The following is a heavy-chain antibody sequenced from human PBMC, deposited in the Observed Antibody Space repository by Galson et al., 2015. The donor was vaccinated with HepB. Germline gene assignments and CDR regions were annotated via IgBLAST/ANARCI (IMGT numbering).Heavy chain of an antibody. CDR3: ASHIY. J-gene: IGHJ4*02. V-gene: IGHV3-30*03. CDR1: GFTFSSSS. CDR2: ISYGGLNK. Sequence: SLRLSCAASGFTFSSSSMHWVRQASGRGLDWVASISYGGLNKYYADSVEGRFIISRDNSKNRLYLQMNSLRADDTAMYYCASHIYWGQGTLVTVSS.